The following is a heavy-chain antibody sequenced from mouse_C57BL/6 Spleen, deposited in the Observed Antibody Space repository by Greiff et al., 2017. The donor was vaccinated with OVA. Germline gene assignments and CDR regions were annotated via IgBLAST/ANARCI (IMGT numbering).Heavy chain of an antibody. CDR1: GYTFSDYG. D-gene: IGHD2-3*01. CDR3: AADGYNWYFDV. V-gene: IGHV5-17*01. J-gene: IGHJ1*03. CDR2: IGSGSSTI. Sequence: EVQLVESGGGLVKPGGSLKLSCAASGYTFSDYGMHWVRQAPEKGLEWVAYIGSGSSTIYYADTVKGRFTISRDNATNTLCLQMTSLRSEDTAMYYCAADGYNWYFDVWGTGTTVTVSS.